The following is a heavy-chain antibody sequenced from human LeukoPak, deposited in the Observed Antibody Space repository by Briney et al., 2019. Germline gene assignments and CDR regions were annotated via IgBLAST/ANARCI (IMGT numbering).Heavy chain of an antibody. J-gene: IGHJ4*02. V-gene: IGHV4-30-4*01. CDR2: IYYSGST. Sequence: PSETLSLTCTVSGGSISSGDYYWSWIRQPPGKGLEWIGYIYYSGSTYYNPSLKSRVTISVDTSKNQVSLKLIAVTAADSAVYYCARENWNYGEDFWGQGALVTVSS. CDR1: GGSISSGDYY. D-gene: IGHD1-7*01. CDR3: ARENWNYGEDF.